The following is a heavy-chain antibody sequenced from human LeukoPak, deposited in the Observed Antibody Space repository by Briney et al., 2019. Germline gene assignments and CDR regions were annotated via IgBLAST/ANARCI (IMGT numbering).Heavy chain of an antibody. CDR3: ARGYVLNWFDP. CDR2: IYYSGST. Sequence: SETLSLTCTVFGGSISSYYWSWIRQPPGKGLEWIGFIYYSGSTNYNPSLKSRVTISVDTSKNQFSLRLSSVTAADTAVYYCARGYVLNWFDPWGQGTLVTVSS. V-gene: IGHV4-59*01. D-gene: IGHD2-2*01. CDR1: GGSISSYY. J-gene: IGHJ5*02.